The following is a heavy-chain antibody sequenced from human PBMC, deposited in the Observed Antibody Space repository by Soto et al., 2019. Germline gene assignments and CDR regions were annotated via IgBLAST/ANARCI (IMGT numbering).Heavy chain of an antibody. Sequence: SETLSLTCTVSGGSISSYYWSWIRQPPGKGLEWIGYIYYSGSTNYNPSLKSRVTISVDTSKNQFSLKLSSVTAADTAVYYCARDLWYSSGWRNYYYYGMDVWGQGTTVTVSS. CDR1: GGSISSYY. V-gene: IGHV4-59*01. CDR3: ARDLWYSSGWRNYYYYGMDV. D-gene: IGHD6-19*01. CDR2: IYYSGST. J-gene: IGHJ6*02.